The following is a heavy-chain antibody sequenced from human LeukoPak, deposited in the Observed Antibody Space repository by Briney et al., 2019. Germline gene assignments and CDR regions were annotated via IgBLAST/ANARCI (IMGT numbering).Heavy chain of an antibody. V-gene: IGHV3-9*01. Sequence: GGSLRLSCAASGFTFDDYAMHWVRQAPGKGLEWVSGISWNSGSIGYADSVKGRFTISRDNAKNSLYLQMNSLRAEGTAVYYCARATRDYGTPYFDYWGQGTLVTVSS. D-gene: IGHD4/OR15-4a*01. CDR2: ISWNSGSI. CDR3: ARATRDYGTPYFDY. CDR1: GFTFDDYA. J-gene: IGHJ4*02.